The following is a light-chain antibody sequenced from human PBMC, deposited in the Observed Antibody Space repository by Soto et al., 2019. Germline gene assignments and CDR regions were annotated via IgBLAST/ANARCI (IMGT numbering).Light chain of an antibody. CDR1: TGTVNSGHY. Sequence: QAVVIQEPSLTVSPGGTVTLTCTSSTGTVNSGHYPNWFQQRPGQAPKALIYSTSNKYSWTPDHFSGSLLGGIAALTLSGVQPEDEADYFCLLYFGSAELVFGGGTKLTVL. V-gene: IGLV7-43*01. CDR3: LLYFGSAELV. CDR2: STS. J-gene: IGLJ2*01.